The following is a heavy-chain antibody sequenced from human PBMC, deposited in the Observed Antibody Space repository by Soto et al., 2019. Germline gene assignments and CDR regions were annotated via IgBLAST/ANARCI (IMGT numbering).Heavy chain of an antibody. CDR3: ARGRGGAFDI. V-gene: IGHV4-34*01. CDR1: GGSFSGYY. CDR2: INHSGST. Sequence: SETLSLTCAVYGGSFSGYYWSWIRQPPGKGLEWIGEINHSGSTNYNPSLKSRVTISVDTSKNQFSLKLSSVTAADTAVYYCARGRGGAFDIWGQGTMVTVSS. D-gene: IGHD3-10*01. J-gene: IGHJ3*02.